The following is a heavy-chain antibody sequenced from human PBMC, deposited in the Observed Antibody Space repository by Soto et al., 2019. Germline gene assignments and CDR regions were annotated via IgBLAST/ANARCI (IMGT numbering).Heavy chain of an antibody. V-gene: IGHV1-18*01. CDR2: ISGYNGNT. CDR3: ERDSDYAGRFGFFHL. Sequence: VPLVQSGAEGKEPGASVKFSCKASGYTFTNYGLVWVLQAPVPGLEWMGWISGYNGNTNYVEKLRGRVTMTTDTSTSTAYMEVRNLRSDDTAVYYFERDSDYAGRFGFFHLWGRGTLVTVAS. J-gene: IGHJ2*01. CDR1: GYTFTNYG. D-gene: IGHD4-17*01.